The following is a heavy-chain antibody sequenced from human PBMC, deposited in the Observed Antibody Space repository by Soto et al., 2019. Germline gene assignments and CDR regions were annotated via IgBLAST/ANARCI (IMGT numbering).Heavy chain of an antibody. Sequence: GASVKVSCKASGGTFSNYAISWVRQAPGQGLEWMGGIIPILGTANYAQKFQGRVTITADESTSTAYMELSSLRSEDTAVYYCARGDTMIVVVQLDYWGQGTLVTVSS. CDR2: IIPILGTA. J-gene: IGHJ4*02. D-gene: IGHD3-22*01. CDR3: ARGDTMIVVVQLDY. V-gene: IGHV1-69*13. CDR1: GGTFSNYA.